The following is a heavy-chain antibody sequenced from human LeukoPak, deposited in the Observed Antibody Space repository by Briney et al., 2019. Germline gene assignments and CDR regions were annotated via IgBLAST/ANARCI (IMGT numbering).Heavy chain of an antibody. Sequence: PGGSLRLSCTASGFTFRDYAVGWVRQAPGKGLEWVAVISYDGSSKYYADSVKGRFTISRDNSKNTLYVQMNSLRGEDTAVYYCAKASGWYAPFDYWGQGTLVTVSS. V-gene: IGHV3-30-3*01. CDR3: AKASGWYAPFDY. D-gene: IGHD6-19*01. J-gene: IGHJ4*02. CDR1: GFTFRDYA. CDR2: ISYDGSSK.